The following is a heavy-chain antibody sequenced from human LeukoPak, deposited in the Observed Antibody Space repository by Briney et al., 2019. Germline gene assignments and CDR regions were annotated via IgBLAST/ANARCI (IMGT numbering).Heavy chain of an antibody. CDR1: GYTFTSNY. CDR3: ARESGYDSSEYYFDY. J-gene: IGHJ4*02. V-gene: IGHV1-46*01. Sequence: ASVKVSCRTFGYTFTSNYMHWVRQAPGQGPEWMGVISPSGGSTAYAQKFQGRVTLTRDMSTSTDYLELSSLRSDDTAVYYCARESGYDSSEYYFDYWGQGTLVTVSS. CDR2: ISPSGGST. D-gene: IGHD3-22*01.